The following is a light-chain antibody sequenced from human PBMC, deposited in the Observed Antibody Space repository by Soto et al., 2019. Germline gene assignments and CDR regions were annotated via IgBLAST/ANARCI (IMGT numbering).Light chain of an antibody. J-gene: IGKJ5*01. CDR2: GAS. CDR1: QSVSSSS. CDR3: LQYGSSPIT. V-gene: IGKV3-20*01. Sequence: EIVLTQSPGTLSLSPGERATLSCRASQSVSSSSLAWYQQKPGQAPRLLIFGASSRATGIPDRFSGSGSGTDFTLTISRLEPEDFAVYYCLQYGSSPITFGQGTRLEIK.